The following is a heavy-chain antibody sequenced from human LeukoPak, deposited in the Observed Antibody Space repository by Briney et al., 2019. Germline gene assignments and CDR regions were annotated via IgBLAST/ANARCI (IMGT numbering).Heavy chain of an antibody. CDR1: GFTFSNYA. Sequence: PGGSLRLSCAASGFTFSNYAMSWVRQAPGKGLEWVSGISGSGGSTYYADSVKGRFTISRDNSKNTLYLQMNSLRAEDTAVFYCAKGQVWLRGYFDYWGQGILVTVSS. CDR3: AKGQVWLRGYFDY. J-gene: IGHJ4*02. CDR2: ISGSGGST. D-gene: IGHD5-18*01. V-gene: IGHV3-23*01.